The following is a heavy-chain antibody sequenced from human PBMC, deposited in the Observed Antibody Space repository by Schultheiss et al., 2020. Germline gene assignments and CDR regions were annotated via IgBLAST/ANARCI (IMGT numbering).Heavy chain of an antibody. J-gene: IGHJ2*01. CDR3: AKEIHITMVRGWYFDL. CDR1: GGTFSSYA. V-gene: IGHV1-2*02. Sequence: AYVKVSCKASGGTFSSYAISWVRQAPGQGLEWMGWINPNSGGTNYAQKFQGRVTMTRDTSISTAYMELSRLRSDDTAVYYCAKEIHITMVRGWYFDLWGRGTLVTVSS. D-gene: IGHD3-10*01. CDR2: INPNSGGT.